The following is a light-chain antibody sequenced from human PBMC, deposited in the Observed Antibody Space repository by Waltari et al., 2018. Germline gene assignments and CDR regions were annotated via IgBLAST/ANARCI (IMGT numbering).Light chain of an antibody. CDR3: QQSFSTPLT. CDR2: AAS. J-gene: IGKJ4*01. V-gene: IGKV1-39*01. Sequence: DIQFTQSPSSLSASLGDSVTITCRASQSISSYLNWYQQKPGVAPKLLIYAASSLRNGVPSRFSGSGSGTDFSLTISSLQPEDFATYYCQQSFSTPLTFGGGTKVEIK. CDR1: QSISSY.